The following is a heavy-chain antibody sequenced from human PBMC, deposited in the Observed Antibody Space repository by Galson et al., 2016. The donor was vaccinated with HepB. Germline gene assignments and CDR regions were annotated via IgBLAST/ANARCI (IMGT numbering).Heavy chain of an antibody. V-gene: IGHV3-7*02. CDR1: EFAFSSYW. Sequence: SLRLSCAGSEFAFSSYWMIWVRQAPGKGLEWLASIKHDGSEEYYLDSVKGRFTISRDNAKNTLYLQMNSLRAEDTAVYYCASSVAAAGNWFDPWGQGTLVTVAS. CDR2: IKHDGSEE. J-gene: IGHJ5*02. D-gene: IGHD6-13*01. CDR3: ASSVAAAGNWFDP.